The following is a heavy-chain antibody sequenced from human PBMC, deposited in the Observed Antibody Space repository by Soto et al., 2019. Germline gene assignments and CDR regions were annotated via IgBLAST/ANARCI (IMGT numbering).Heavy chain of an antibody. CDR3: ARQYPSSSRHFDH. CDR1: GFTFRTYN. CDR2: VSSGSSNI. J-gene: IGHJ4*02. D-gene: IGHD6-6*01. Sequence: EVELVESGGGLVKPGESLKLSCAASGFTFRTYNMIWVRQAPGKGLEWLASVSSGSSNIYYAASVKGRFTISRDNAQNSLFLQINSLSAEDTAVYYCARQYPSSSRHFDHWGQGTLFTVSA. V-gene: IGHV3-21*01.